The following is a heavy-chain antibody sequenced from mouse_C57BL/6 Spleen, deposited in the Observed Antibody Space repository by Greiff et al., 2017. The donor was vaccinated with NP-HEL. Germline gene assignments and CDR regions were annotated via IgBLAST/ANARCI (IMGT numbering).Heavy chain of an antibody. CDR3: ARVGSGYGAMDY. CDR2: IYPGSGNT. CDR1: GYTFTDYY. Sequence: VQLQQSGAELVRPGASVKLSCKASGYTFTDYYINWVKQRPGQGLEWIARIYPGSGNTYYNEKFKGKATLTAEKSSSTAYMQLSSLTSEDSAVYFCARVGSGYGAMDYWGQGTSVTVSS. J-gene: IGHJ4*01. V-gene: IGHV1-76*01. D-gene: IGHD3-2*02.